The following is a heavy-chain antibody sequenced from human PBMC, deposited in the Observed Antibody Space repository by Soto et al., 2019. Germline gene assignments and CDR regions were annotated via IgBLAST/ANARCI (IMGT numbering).Heavy chain of an antibody. V-gene: IGHV4-59*08. CDR1: GGSISSYY. Sequence: PSETLSLTCTVSGGSISSYYWSWIRQPPGKGLEWIGYIYYSGSTNYNPSLKSRVTISVDTSKNQFSLKLSSVTAADTAVYYCARAKAPLYSSSWYWLDPWGQGTLVTLAS. CDR3: ARAKAPLYSSSWYWLDP. D-gene: IGHD6-13*01. CDR2: IYYSGST. J-gene: IGHJ5*02.